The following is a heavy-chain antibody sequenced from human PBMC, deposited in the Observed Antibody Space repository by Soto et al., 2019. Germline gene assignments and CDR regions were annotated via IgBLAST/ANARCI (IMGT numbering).Heavy chain of an antibody. Sequence: EVQLVESGGGLVKPGGSLRLSCAASGFTFSSNSMNWVRQAPGKGLEWVSSISSSSSYIYYADSVKGRFTISRDNAKNSLYLQMNSLRAEDTAVYYCASQYSSSPLAGPWGQGTLVTVSS. CDR2: ISSSSSYI. V-gene: IGHV3-21*01. CDR3: ASQYSSSPLAGP. CDR1: GFTFSSNS. J-gene: IGHJ5*02. D-gene: IGHD6-6*01.